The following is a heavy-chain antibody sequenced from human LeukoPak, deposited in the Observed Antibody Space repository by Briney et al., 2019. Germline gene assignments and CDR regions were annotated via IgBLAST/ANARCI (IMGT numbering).Heavy chain of an antibody. Sequence: KSSETLSLTCTVSGGSISSYYWSWIRQPAGKGLEWIGRISTSGSTNYNPSLKSRVTMSVDTSKNQFSLKLSSVTAADTAVYYCARGSPDCSSTSCYPYFDYWGQGTLVPVSS. J-gene: IGHJ4*02. CDR2: ISTSGST. V-gene: IGHV4-4*07. CDR3: ARGSPDCSSTSCYPYFDY. CDR1: GGSISSYY. D-gene: IGHD2-2*01.